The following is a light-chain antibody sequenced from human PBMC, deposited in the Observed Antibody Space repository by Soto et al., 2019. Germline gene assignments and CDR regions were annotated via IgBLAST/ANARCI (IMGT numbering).Light chain of an antibody. CDR3: SSYTSSFRV. J-gene: IGLJ3*02. CDR1: SSNVGGNP. Sequence: QSVLTQPPSASGTPGQRVTISCSGSSSNVGGNPVNWYQHVPTTAPKLLIYTNTPRPSGVPDRFSGSKSGTSASLAIGGLQSEDEADYYCSSYTSSFRVFGGGTKLTVL. V-gene: IGLV1-44*01. CDR2: TNT.